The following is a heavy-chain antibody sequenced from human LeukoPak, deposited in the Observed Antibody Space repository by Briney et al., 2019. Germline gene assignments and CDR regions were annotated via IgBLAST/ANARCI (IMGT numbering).Heavy chain of an antibody. CDR1: GFTYSSNW. Sequence: PGGSLRLSCAASGFTYSSNWMHWVRQAPGKGLVWVSRVSGDGSITYYADSVKGRFTMSRDSAKNTLYLQINSLRVEDTAVYYCARQNYGNPDYWGQGTLVTVSS. D-gene: IGHD3-16*01. CDR3: ARQNYGNPDY. V-gene: IGHV3-74*01. CDR2: VSGDGSIT. J-gene: IGHJ4*02.